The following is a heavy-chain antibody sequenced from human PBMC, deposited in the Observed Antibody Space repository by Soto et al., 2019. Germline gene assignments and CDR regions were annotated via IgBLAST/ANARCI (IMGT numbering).Heavy chain of an antibody. V-gene: IGHV3-21*01. D-gene: IGHD5-12*01. Sequence: PGGSLRLSCAASGFTFSSYSMNWVRQAPGKGLEWVSSISSSSSYIYYADSVKGRFTISRDNAKNSLYLQMNSLRAEDTAVYYCARDHSGYDAFHIWGQGTMVTVSS. CDR2: ISSSSSYI. CDR3: ARDHSGYDAFHI. CDR1: GFTFSSYS. J-gene: IGHJ3*02.